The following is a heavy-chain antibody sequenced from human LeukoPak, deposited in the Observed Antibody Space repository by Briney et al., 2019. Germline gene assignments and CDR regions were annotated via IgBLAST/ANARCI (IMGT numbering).Heavy chain of an antibody. CDR2: IYYSGST. D-gene: IGHD1-26*01. V-gene: IGHV4-59*12. CDR3: ARVSSGSYYFDS. Sequence: SSETLSLTCTVSGGSMSSYYWIWIRQPPGKGLEWSGYIYYSGSTNYNPSLKSRVTVSVDRSKNQFSLKVTSVTAADTAVYYCARVSSGSYYFDSWGQGTLVTVSS. J-gene: IGHJ4*02. CDR1: GGSMSSYY.